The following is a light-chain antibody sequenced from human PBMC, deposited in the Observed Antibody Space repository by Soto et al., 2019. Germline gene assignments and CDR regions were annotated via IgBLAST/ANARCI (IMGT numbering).Light chain of an antibody. CDR1: SSDVGRYDY. J-gene: IGLJ1*01. CDR3: SSYGGSNNYV. Sequence: QSALSQPPSASGSPGQSVTISCTGTSSDVGRYDYVSWYQQHPGKAPKLMIYEVTKRPSGVPDRFSGSKSGNTASLTVSGLQAEDEADYYCSSYGGSNNYVFGTGTKLTVL. V-gene: IGLV2-8*01. CDR2: EVT.